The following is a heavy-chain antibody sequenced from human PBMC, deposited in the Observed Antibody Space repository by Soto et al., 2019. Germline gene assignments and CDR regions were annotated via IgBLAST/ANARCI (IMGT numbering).Heavy chain of an antibody. Sequence: QVQLVQSGAEVKNPGASVKVSCKTSGYVFTSYGIGWERQAPGQVLEWMGWSNTYTGNTNHAQNIQGRVTLTTDTTTSTAYMELRSLRSNDTAIYSGVYVDVYVTPSPHDVWGQGTTVNVSS. CDR3: VYVDVYVTPSPHDV. D-gene: IGHD3-16*01. CDR2: SNTYTGNT. J-gene: IGHJ6*02. CDR1: GYVFTSYG. V-gene: IGHV1-18*01.